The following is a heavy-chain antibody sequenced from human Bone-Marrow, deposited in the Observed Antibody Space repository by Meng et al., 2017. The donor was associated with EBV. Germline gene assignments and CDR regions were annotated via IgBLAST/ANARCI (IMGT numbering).Heavy chain of an antibody. J-gene: IGHJ4*02. CDR2: IYYSGST. Sequence: QRQRRGHGQGLGQPSQPLPFTCTVSGGSISSDYWSWIRQPPGKGLEWIGYIYYSGSTNYNPSLKSRVTISVDTSKNQFSLKLSSVTAADTAVYYCARVSKVAPQTGYYFDYWGQGTLVTVSS. CDR1: GGSISSDY. D-gene: IGHD5-12*01. CDR3: ARVSKVAPQTGYYFDY. V-gene: IGHV4-59*01.